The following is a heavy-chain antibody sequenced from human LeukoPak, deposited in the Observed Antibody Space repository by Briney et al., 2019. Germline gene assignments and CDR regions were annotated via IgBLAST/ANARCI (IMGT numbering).Heavy chain of an antibody. CDR2: IYHSGST. CDR3: ASSYCSGGSCYPGDAFDI. D-gene: IGHD2-15*01. CDR1: GYSISSGYY. Sequence: SETLSLTCAVSGYSISSGYYWGWIRQPPGKGLEWIGSIYHSGSTYYNPSLKSRVTISVDTSKSQFSLKLSSVTAADTAVYYCASSYCSGGSCYPGDAFDIWGQGTMVTVSS. V-gene: IGHV4-38-2*01. J-gene: IGHJ3*02.